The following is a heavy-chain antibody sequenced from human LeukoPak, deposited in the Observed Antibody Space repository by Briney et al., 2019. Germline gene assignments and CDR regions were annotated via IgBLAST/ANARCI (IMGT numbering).Heavy chain of an antibody. CDR2: IVVGSGNA. Sequence: TSVKVSCKASGFTFTDSTIQWVRQARGQRPEWMGWIVVGSGNANYAQKFQDRLTITRDMSTSTAYMELSSLRSEDTAVYYCAADLSPRMFDPWGQGTLVTVSS. V-gene: IGHV1-58*02. D-gene: IGHD2-15*01. CDR1: GFTFTDST. CDR3: AADLSPRMFDP. J-gene: IGHJ5*02.